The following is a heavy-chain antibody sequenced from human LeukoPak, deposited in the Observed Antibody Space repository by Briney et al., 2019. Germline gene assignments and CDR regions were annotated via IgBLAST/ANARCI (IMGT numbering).Heavy chain of an antibody. CDR3: AIYDRSSYAFDI. Sequence: SETLSLTCTVSGGSMSSYYWSWIRQPAGKGLEWIGRIYTSGSTSYNPSLKSRVTISVDTSKNQFSLRLNSVTAADTAVYYCAIYDRSSYAFDIWGQGTMVTVSS. J-gene: IGHJ3*02. D-gene: IGHD3-22*01. CDR2: IYTSGST. V-gene: IGHV4-4*07. CDR1: GGSMSSYY.